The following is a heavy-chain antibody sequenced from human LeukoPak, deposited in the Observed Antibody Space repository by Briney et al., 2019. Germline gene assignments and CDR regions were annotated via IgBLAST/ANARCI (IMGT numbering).Heavy chain of an antibody. CDR1: GFTFSSYA. Sequence: GGSLRLSCAASGFTFSSYAMSWVRQAPGKGLEWVSAISGSGGSTYYADSVKGRFTISRDNSKNTLYLQMNSLRAEDTAVYYCAKDRVTMLRGVIKVDYFDYWGQGTLVTVSS. CDR2: ISGSGGST. V-gene: IGHV3-23*01. CDR3: AKDRVTMLRGVIKVDYFDY. J-gene: IGHJ4*02. D-gene: IGHD3-10*01.